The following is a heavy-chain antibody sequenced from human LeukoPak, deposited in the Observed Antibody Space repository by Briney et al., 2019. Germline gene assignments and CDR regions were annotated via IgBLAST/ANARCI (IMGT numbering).Heavy chain of an antibody. CDR2: IYYSGST. CDR1: GGSISSSSYY. CDR3: ARGWLLGSFQH. J-gene: IGHJ1*01. Sequence: SETLSLTCTVSGGSISSSSYYWGWIRQPPGRGLEWIGSIYYSGSTYYNPSLKSRVTISVDTSKNQFSLKLSSVTAADTAVYYCARGWLLGSFQHWGQGTLVTVSS. D-gene: IGHD3-22*01. V-gene: IGHV4-39*01.